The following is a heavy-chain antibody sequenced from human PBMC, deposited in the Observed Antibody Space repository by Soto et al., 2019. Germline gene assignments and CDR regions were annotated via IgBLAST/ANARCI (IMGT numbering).Heavy chain of an antibody. J-gene: IGHJ4*02. CDR2: IYYSGST. D-gene: IGHD4-17*01. Sequence: SETLSLTCTVFGGSVSSYYWSWIRQSPGKGLEWIGYIYYSGSTKYKPSLKSRVTISVDTSKNQFSLKVSSATAADTAVYYCARHSTRTYGLSSFDSGGGGPLVTVPS. CDR3: ARHSTRTYGLSSFDS. CDR1: GGSVSSYY. V-gene: IGHV4-59*08.